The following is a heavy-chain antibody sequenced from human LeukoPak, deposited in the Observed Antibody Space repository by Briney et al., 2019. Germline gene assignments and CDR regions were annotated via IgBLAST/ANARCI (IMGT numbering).Heavy chain of an antibody. CDR3: ARAGQQLGSYYFDY. V-gene: IGHV4-59*01. Sequence: SETLSPTCTVSGGSISSYYWSWIRQPPGKGLEWIGYIYYSGSTNYNPSLKSRVTISVDTSKNQFSLKLSSVTAADTAVYYCARAGQQLGSYYFDYWGQGTLVTVSS. J-gene: IGHJ4*02. CDR2: IYYSGST. CDR1: GGSISSYY. D-gene: IGHD6-13*01.